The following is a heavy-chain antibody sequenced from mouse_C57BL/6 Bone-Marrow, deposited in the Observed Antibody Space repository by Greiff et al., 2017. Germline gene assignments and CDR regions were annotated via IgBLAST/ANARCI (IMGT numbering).Heavy chain of an antibody. J-gene: IGHJ2*01. Sequence: DQLQQSGAELVRPGASVKLSCTASGFNIKDDYMHWVKQRPEQGLEWIGWLDPENGDTEYASKFQGKATITADTSSNTAYLQLSSLTSEDTAVYYCTTQDGYSYYFDYWGQGTTLTGSA. V-gene: IGHV14-4*01. CDR2: LDPENGDT. D-gene: IGHD2-3*01. CDR3: TTQDGYSYYFDY. CDR1: GFNIKDDY.